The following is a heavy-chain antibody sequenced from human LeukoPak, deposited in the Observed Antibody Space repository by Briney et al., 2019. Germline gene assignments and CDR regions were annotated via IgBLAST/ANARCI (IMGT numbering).Heavy chain of an antibody. CDR2: VYRSGTT. Sequence: SETLSLTCTASSLTNGYHWGWIRQSPGKGLEWIGSVYRSGTTYYSPSLTTRVDISIDTSKKQFSLKLSSMTAADTAVYYCARDKSLFYVDSSGYFQARDLDYWGQGILVTVSS. CDR3: ARDKSLFYVDSSGYFQARDLDY. J-gene: IGHJ4*02. CDR1: SLTNGYH. D-gene: IGHD3-22*01. V-gene: IGHV4-38-2*02.